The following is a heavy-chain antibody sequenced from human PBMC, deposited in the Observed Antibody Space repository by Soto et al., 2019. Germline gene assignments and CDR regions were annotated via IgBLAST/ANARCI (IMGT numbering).Heavy chain of an antibody. D-gene: IGHD3-10*01. J-gene: IGHJ4*02. V-gene: IGHV3-23*01. CDR2: ISDSGGRT. Sequence: GGSLRLSCAASGFTFSSHAMSWVRQAPGKGLEWVSVISDSGGRTYYADSVKGRFTISRDNSKNTLFVQMNSLRAEDTAVYYCARDYYSSGSSDNYFDYWGQGTLVTVSS. CDR1: GFTFSSHA. CDR3: ARDYYSSGSSDNYFDY.